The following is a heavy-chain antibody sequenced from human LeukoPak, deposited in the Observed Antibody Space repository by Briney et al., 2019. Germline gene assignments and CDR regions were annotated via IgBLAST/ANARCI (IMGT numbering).Heavy chain of an antibody. D-gene: IGHD6-19*01. J-gene: IGHJ3*02. CDR2: INSDGSST. V-gene: IGHV3-74*01. Sequence: GGSLRLSCAASGFTFSSYWMHWVRQAPGKGLVWVSRINSDGSSTSYADSVKGRFTISRDNAKNALYLQMNSLRAEDTAVYYCASLASSGWYRGAFDIWGQGTMVTVSS. CDR3: ASLASSGWYRGAFDI. CDR1: GFTFSSYW.